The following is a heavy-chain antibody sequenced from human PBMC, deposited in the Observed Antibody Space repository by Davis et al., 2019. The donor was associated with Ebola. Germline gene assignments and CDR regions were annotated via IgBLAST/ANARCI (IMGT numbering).Heavy chain of an antibody. J-gene: IGHJ4*02. V-gene: IGHV4-59*08. Sequence: MPSETLSLTCTVSGGSISSHYWSWIRQPPGKGLEWIGYIYYSGSTNYNPSLKGRVTMSVDTSKNQFSLRLNSMTAADTAVYYCARQWRKDDFFDYWGQGTLVAVSS. D-gene: IGHD1-1*01. CDR1: GGSISSHY. CDR2: IYYSGST. CDR3: ARQWRKDDFFDY.